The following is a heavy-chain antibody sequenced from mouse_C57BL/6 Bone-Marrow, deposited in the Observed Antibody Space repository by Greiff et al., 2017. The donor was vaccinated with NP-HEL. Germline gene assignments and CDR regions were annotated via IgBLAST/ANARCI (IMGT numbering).Heavy chain of an antibody. J-gene: IGHJ3*01. CDR1: GYTFTDYE. CDR3: TRCGYYGFAY. V-gene: IGHV1-15*01. Sequence: PLQQSGAELVRPGASVTLSCKASGYTFTDYEMHWVKQTPVHGLEWIGAIDPETGGTAYNQKFKGKAILTADKSSSTAYMELRSLTSEDSAVYYCTRCGYYGFAYWGQGTLVTVSA. CDR2: IDPETGGT. D-gene: IGHD2-3*01.